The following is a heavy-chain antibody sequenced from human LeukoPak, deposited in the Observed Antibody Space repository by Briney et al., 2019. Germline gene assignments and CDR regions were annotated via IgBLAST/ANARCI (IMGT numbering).Heavy chain of an antibody. Sequence: PSETLSLTCTVSGGSISSYYWSWIRQPPGKGLEWIGYIYYSGSTNYNPSLKSRVTISVDTSKNQFSLKLSSVTAADTAVYCCARDDPYSSSWYGNSYYYMDVWGKGTTVTVSS. CDR1: GGSISSYY. CDR3: ARDDPYSSSWYGNSYYYMDV. V-gene: IGHV4-59*01. CDR2: IYYSGST. J-gene: IGHJ6*03. D-gene: IGHD6-13*01.